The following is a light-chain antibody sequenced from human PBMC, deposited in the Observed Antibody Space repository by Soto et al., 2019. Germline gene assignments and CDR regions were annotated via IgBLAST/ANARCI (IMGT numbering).Light chain of an antibody. Sequence: EIVMTQSPATLSVSPGERATLSCRASQSVSSNLAWYQQKPGQAPRLLIYGASTRATGIPARFSGSGSGTESTLTISSLQSEDFAVYYCQQYNNWPPPVTFGQGTKVEIK. CDR1: QSVSSN. CDR2: GAS. V-gene: IGKV3-15*01. J-gene: IGKJ1*01. CDR3: QQYNNWPPPVT.